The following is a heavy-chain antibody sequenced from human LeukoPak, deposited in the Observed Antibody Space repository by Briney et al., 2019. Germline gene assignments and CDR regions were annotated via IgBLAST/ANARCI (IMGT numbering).Heavy chain of an antibody. CDR2: INHSGST. CDR3: ARVGLQIVVVPAATTQTTYYYYMDV. CDR1: GGSFSGYY. D-gene: IGHD2-2*01. V-gene: IGHV4-34*01. J-gene: IGHJ6*03. Sequence: PSETLSLTCAVYGGSFSGYYWSWIRQPPGKGLEWIGEINHSGSTNYSPSLKSRVAMSVDTSKNQFSLKLSSVTAADTAMYYCARVGLQIVVVPAATTQTTYYYYMDVWDTGTTVTVSS.